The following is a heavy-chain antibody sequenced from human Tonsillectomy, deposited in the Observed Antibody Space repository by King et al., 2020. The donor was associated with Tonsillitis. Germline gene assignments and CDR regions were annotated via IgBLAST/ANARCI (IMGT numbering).Heavy chain of an antibody. CDR3: ARDPATIQFDY. J-gene: IGHJ4*02. V-gene: IGHV3-11*01. Sequence: VQLVESGGGLVKPGGSLRLSCVASGFMFGDHYMSWIRQAPGKGLECISYISSSGTSIYYADSVKGRPTISRDNAKKSLYLEMNSLRPEDTAIYYCARDPATIQFDYWGPGTLVTVSS. CDR2: ISSSGTSI. D-gene: IGHD3-3*01. CDR1: GFMFGDHY.